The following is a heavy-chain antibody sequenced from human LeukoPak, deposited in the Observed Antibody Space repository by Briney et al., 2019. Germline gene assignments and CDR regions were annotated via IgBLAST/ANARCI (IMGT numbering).Heavy chain of an antibody. CDR3: ARGLFDGFDY. CDR1: GGSISSYY. Sequence: SETLSLTCTVSGGSISSYYWSWLRQPPGKGLEWIGYIYYSGSTNYNPSLKSRVTISVDTSKNQFSLKLSSVTAADTAVYYCARGLFDGFDYWGQGTLVTVSS. CDR2: IYYSGST. V-gene: IGHV4-59*01. D-gene: IGHD2-21*01. J-gene: IGHJ4*02.